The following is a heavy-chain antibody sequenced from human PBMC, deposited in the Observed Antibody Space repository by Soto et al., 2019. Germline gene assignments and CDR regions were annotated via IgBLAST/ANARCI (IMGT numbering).Heavy chain of an antibody. D-gene: IGHD6-13*01. V-gene: IGHV3-33*01. CDR3: ARGDGTASGTGW. Sequence: QVQLVESGGGVVQPGRSLRLSCAASGFNFSPFAMHWVRQAPGKGLEWVAAIRSDGNTKYYADSVKDRFTISRDNSKIMLYLQMNGLRAEDTAVYYCARGDGTASGTGWWGQGTLVTVSS. CDR2: IRSDGNTK. J-gene: IGHJ4*02. CDR1: GFNFSPFA.